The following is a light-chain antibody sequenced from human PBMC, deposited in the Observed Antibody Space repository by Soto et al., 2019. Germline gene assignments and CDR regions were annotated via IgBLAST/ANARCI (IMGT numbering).Light chain of an antibody. CDR2: KVS. CDR1: QSLVHSNGNTY. V-gene: IGKV2-30*02. CDR3: MQGTHWPWT. Sequence: DVVMTQSPLSLPVTLGQPASISCRSSQSLVHSNGNTYLNWFQQRPGQSPRRLIYKVSNRDFGVPDRFSGSGSGTDFTLKISRVEAEDVGLYYCMQGTHWPWTFGQGTKVEIK. J-gene: IGKJ1*01.